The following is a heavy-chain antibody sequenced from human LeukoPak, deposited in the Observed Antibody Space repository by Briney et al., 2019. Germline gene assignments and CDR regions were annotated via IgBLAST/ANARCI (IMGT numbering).Heavy chain of an antibody. D-gene: IGHD6-6*01. Sequence: PGGSLRLSCAASGFPVSDNDIKWVRQAPGKGLEWVSLIYADGTTHYTDSVRGRFSISRDNSKNTVHLQMNSLRGEDTAVYYCARRSVPGRPGYCGQGTLVSVSS. CDR1: GFPVSDND. CDR3: ARRSVPGRPGY. CDR2: IYADGTT. V-gene: IGHV3-66*04. J-gene: IGHJ4*02.